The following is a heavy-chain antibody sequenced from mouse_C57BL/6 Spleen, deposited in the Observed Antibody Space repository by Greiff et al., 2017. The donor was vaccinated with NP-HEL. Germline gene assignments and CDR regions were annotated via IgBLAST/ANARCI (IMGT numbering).Heavy chain of an antibody. Sequence: VQLQQPGAELVKPGASVKMSCKASGYTFTSYWITWVKQRPGQGLEWIGDIYPGSGSTNYNEKFKSKATLTVDTSSSTAYMQLSSLTSEDSAVYYCASYYGSSYFSYWYFDVWGTVTTVTVSS. V-gene: IGHV1-55*01. CDR3: ASYYGSSYFSYWYFDV. CDR2: IYPGSGST. D-gene: IGHD1-1*01. J-gene: IGHJ1*03. CDR1: GYTFTSYW.